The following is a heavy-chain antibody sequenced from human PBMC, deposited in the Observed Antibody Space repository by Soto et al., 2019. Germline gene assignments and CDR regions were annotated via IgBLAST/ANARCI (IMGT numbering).Heavy chain of an antibody. V-gene: IGHV1-69*02. CDR1: GGTFSSYT. D-gene: IGHD7-27*01. J-gene: IGHJ4*02. CDR2: IIPILGIA. Sequence: QVQLVQSGAEVKKPGSSVKVSCKASGGTFSSYTISWVRQAPGQGLEWMGRIIPILGIANYAQKFQGRVTITADKSTSKAYMELSRLGSEDTAVYYCARGGVRTNGGYFDYWGQGTLVTVSS. CDR3: ARGGVRTNGGYFDY.